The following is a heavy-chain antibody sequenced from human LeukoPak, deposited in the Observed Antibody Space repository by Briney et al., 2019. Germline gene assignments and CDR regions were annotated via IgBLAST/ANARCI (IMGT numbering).Heavy chain of an antibody. J-gene: IGHJ3*02. CDR3: ARLTEALGAFDI. Sequence: GGSLRLSCAASGFTFSDHYMDWVRQAPGKGLEWVGRTRNKANSYTTEYAASVKGRFTISRDDSKNSLYLQMNSLKTEDTAVYYCARLTEALGAFDIWGQGTMVTVSS. D-gene: IGHD1-14*01. CDR2: TRNKANSYTT. V-gene: IGHV3-72*01. CDR1: GFTFSDHY.